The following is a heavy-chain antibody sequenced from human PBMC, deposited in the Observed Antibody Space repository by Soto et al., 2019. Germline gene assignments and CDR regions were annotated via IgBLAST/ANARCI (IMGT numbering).Heavy chain of an antibody. CDR2: INSDGSNT. J-gene: IGHJ4*02. V-gene: IGHV3-74*01. Sequence: GSLRLSCAASGFTFSSSWMHWVRQAPGKGLLWVSHINSDGSNTDYAGSVKGRFIISRDNAKNMLYLQMNSLTAEDTAVYYCARPYFGSGVRRSLASWGQGTLVTVSS. CDR3: ARPYFGSGVRRSLAS. D-gene: IGHD3-10*01. CDR1: GFTFSSSW.